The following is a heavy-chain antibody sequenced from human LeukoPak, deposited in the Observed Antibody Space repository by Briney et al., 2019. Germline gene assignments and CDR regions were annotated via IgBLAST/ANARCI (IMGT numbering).Heavy chain of an antibody. Sequence: SVKVSCKTSGGTFSSYTISWVRQAPGQGLEWMGRIIPILGIANYAQKFQGRVTITADKSTSTAYMELSSLRSEDTAVYYCARAEKEVRGVSLDYWGQGTLVTVSS. J-gene: IGHJ4*02. D-gene: IGHD3-10*01. CDR1: GGTFSSYT. CDR3: ARAEKEVRGVSLDY. CDR2: IIPILGIA. V-gene: IGHV1-69*02.